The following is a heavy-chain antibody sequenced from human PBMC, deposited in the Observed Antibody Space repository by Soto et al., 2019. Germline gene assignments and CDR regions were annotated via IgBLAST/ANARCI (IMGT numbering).Heavy chain of an antibody. J-gene: IGHJ5*02. CDR2: FDPEDGET. CDR1: GYTLTELS. V-gene: IGHV1-24*01. CDR3: ATDYYQYQGFDT. Sequence: ASVKVSCKVSGYTLTELSMHWVRQAPGKGLEWMGGFDPEDGETIYAQKFQGRVTMTEDTSTDTAYMELSSLRSEDTAVYYCATDYYQYQGFDTWVQGTLVTVSS. D-gene: IGHD3-10*01.